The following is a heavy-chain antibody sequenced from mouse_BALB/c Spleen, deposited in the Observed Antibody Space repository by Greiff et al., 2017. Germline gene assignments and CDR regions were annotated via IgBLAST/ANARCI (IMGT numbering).Heavy chain of an antibody. D-gene: IGHD2-3*01. CDR2: IWGDGST. V-gene: IGHV2-6-7*01. CDR1: GFSLTGYG. J-gene: IGHJ1*01. Sequence: VMLVESGPGLVAPSQSLSITCTVSGFSLTGYGVNWVRQPPGKGLEWLGMIWGDGSTDYNSALKSRLSISKDNSKSQVFLKMNSLQTDDTARYYCARGGGGYSTFFDVWGAGTTVTVSS. CDR3: ARGGGGYSTFFDV.